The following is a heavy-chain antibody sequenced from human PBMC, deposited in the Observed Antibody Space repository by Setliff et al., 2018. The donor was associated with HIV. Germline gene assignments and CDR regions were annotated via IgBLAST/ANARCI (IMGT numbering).Heavy chain of an antibody. J-gene: IGHJ6*03. CDR2: IGGSGSAI. CDR1: GFIFNTYS. V-gene: IGHV3-48*01. Sequence: PGGSLRLSCAVSGFIFNTYSMNWVRQAPGKGLEWVSYIGGSGSAIYYADSVKGRFTISRDNSKNTLYLQMNSLRAEDTAVYYCARERWLRSHYYYYMDVWGKGTTVTVSS. CDR3: ARERWLRSHYYYYMDV. D-gene: IGHD5-12*01.